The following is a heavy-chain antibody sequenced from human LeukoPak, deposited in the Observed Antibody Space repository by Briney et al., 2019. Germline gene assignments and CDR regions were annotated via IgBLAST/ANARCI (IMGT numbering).Heavy chain of an antibody. CDR2: IYGGDSDT. D-gene: IGHD5-18*01. CDR1: GYSFTTYW. V-gene: IGHV5-51*01. Sequence: LGGSLKISCRGSGYSFTTYWIGWVRQMPGKGLEWMGMIYGGDSDTRYSPSFQGQVTFSVDKSISTAYLQWSRLQASDSAMYYCARQPPDTAMAFDYWGQGTLVTVSS. CDR3: ARQPPDTAMAFDY. J-gene: IGHJ4*02.